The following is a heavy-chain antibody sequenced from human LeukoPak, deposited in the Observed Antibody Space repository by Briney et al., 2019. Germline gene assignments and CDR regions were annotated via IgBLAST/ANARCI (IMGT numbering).Heavy chain of an antibody. J-gene: IGHJ4*02. V-gene: IGHV5-51*01. CDR1: GYSFTSYW. CDR3: ARPRMNYYDSSGYYTDY. Sequence: GEALKISCKGSGYSFTSYWIGWVRQMPGKGLEGMGIIYPGDSDTRYSPSFQGQVTISADKSISTAYLQWSSLKASDTAMYYCARPRMNYYDSSGYYTDYWGQGTLVSVSS. CDR2: IYPGDSDT. D-gene: IGHD3-22*01.